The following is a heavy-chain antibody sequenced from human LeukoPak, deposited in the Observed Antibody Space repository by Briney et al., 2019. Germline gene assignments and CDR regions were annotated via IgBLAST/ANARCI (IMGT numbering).Heavy chain of an antibody. Sequence: GGSLRLSCAASGFTFSSYAMSWVRQAPGKGLELVSAISGSGGSTYYADPVKGRFTISRDNSNITLYLQMNSLRAEDTAVYYCAKDHLPDTVTIDYWGQGTLVTVSS. CDR3: AKDHLPDTVTIDY. D-gene: IGHD4-17*01. V-gene: IGHV3-23*01. CDR2: ISGSGGST. CDR1: GFTFSSYA. J-gene: IGHJ4*02.